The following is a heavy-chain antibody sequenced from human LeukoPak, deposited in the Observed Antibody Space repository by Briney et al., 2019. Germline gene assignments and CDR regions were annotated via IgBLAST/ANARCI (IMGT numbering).Heavy chain of an antibody. V-gene: IGHV3-7*01. D-gene: IGHD1-14*01. CDR3: ARDSFETDIDY. CDR2: IKEDGSEQ. J-gene: IGHJ4*02. Sequence: PGGSLRLSCVASGSSFSRYWMSWVRQAPGKGLEWVANIKEDGSEQYYADSLKGRFTISRDNVKNSLYLHINSLRAEDTAVYYCARDSFETDIDYWGQGTLVTVS. CDR1: GSSFSRYW.